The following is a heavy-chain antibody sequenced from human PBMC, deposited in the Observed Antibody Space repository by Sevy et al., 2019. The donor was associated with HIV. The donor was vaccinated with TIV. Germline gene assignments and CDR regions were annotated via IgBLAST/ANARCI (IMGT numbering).Heavy chain of an antibody. Sequence: SETLSLTCTVSGDSMKTGSYYWTWIRQPAGKGLEWLGRIYNNGNTNYSPSLKSRLTMSVDTSKNQFSVRLSSVTATDTAVYYCARGYYDFWTGPIDYYYGLGVWGQGTTVTVSS. CDR1: GDSMKTGSYY. CDR3: ARGYYDFWTGPIDYYYGLGV. CDR2: IYNNGNT. J-gene: IGHJ6*02. D-gene: IGHD3-3*01. V-gene: IGHV4-61*02.